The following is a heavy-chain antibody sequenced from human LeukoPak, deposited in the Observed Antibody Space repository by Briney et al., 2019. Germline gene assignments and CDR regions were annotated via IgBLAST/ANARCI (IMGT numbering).Heavy chain of an antibody. Sequence: GGSLRHSCSASGFTLTWHVMHWVRQAPGKALEYVSFIHHNGDITSYADSVRGRFTVSRDNSKNTLFLELSSLRTDDTAVYYCVRDKSGTYSFDYWGQGTLVTVSS. CDR2: IHHNGDIT. D-gene: IGHD1-26*01. J-gene: IGHJ4*02. CDR3: VRDKSGTYSFDY. V-gene: IGHV3-64D*06. CDR1: GFTLTWHV.